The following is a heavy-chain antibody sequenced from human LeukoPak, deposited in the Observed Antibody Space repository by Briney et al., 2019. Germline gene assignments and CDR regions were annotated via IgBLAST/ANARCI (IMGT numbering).Heavy chain of an antibody. Sequence: GGSLKISCKGSGYSFISFWSGWVRQMPGKGLEWMGIIHPGDSDTRYSPSFQGQVTISADKSISTAYLQWSSLKASDTAMYYCARQWLVEENWFDPWGQGTLVTVSS. CDR3: ARQWLVEENWFDP. CDR2: IHPGDSDT. V-gene: IGHV5-51*01. D-gene: IGHD6-19*01. J-gene: IGHJ5*02. CDR1: GYSFISFW.